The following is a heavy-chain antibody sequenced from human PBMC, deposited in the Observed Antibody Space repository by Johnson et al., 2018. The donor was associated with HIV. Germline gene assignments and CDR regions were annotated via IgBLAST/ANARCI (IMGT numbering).Heavy chain of an antibody. CDR2: ISYDGSIK. V-gene: IGHV3-30*04. CDR1: GFTFSSYA. D-gene: IGHD3-3*01. Sequence: QVQLVESGGGGVQPGRSLRLSCAASGFTFSSYAMHWVRRAPGKGLEWLAVISYDGSIKYYGDSVKGRFTISRDNSKNTLYLQMNSLRVEDSGGYYWARDALLRFLEWFIWGQGTMVTVSS. CDR3: ARDALLRFLEWFI. J-gene: IGHJ3*02.